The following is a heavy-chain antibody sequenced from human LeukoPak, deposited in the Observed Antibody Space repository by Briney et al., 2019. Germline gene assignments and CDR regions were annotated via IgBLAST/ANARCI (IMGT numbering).Heavy chain of an antibody. J-gene: IGHJ4*02. CDR3: ARRRASSTSCYWRPRYYFDY. CDR1: GGSFSGYY. D-gene: IGHD2-2*01. Sequence: PSETLSLTCAVYGGSFSGYYWSWIRQPPGKGLEWIGEINHSGSTNYNPSLKSRVTISVDTSKNQFSLKLSSVTAADTAVYYCARRRASSTSCYWRPRYYFDYWGQGTLVTVSS. V-gene: IGHV4-34*01. CDR2: INHSGST.